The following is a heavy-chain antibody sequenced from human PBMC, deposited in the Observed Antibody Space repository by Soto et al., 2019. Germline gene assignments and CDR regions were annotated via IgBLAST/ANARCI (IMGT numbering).Heavy chain of an antibody. Sequence: SETLSLTCTVSGGSISSGGYYWSWIRQHPGKGLEWIGYIYYSGSTYYNPSLKSRVTISVDTSKNQFSLKLSSVTAADTAVYYCARDSGSPYSSGWQTLDYWGQGTLVTVSS. CDR2: IYYSGST. D-gene: IGHD6-19*01. CDR3: ARDSGSPYSSGWQTLDY. J-gene: IGHJ4*02. CDR1: GGSISSGGYY. V-gene: IGHV4-31*03.